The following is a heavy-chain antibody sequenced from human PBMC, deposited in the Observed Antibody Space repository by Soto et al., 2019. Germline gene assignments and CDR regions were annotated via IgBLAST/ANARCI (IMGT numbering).Heavy chain of an antibody. V-gene: IGHV3-30*18. CDR2: ISYDGSNK. CDR1: GFTFSNYG. CDR3: AKEAEWLHFDY. J-gene: IGHJ4*02. D-gene: IGHD3-3*01. Sequence: QVQLMESGGGVVQPGRSLRLSCAASGFTFSNYGMHWVRQAPGKGLEWVAAISYDGSNKYYADSVKGRFSISRDNSKNTLYLQMNSLRTEDTAVYYCAKEAEWLHFDYWGQGTLVTVSS.